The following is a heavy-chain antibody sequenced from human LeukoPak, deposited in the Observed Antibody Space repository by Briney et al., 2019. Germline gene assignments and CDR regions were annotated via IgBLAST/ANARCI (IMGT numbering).Heavy chain of an antibody. CDR2: ISSSSSTI. CDR1: GFTFSSYS. V-gene: IGHV3-48*01. D-gene: IGHD6-13*01. CDR3: AKDLSIAAAGTFDY. J-gene: IGHJ4*02. Sequence: GGSLRLSCAASGFTFSSYSMNWVGPAPGKGREGVSYISSSSSTIYYADSVKGRFTISRDNSKNTLYLQMNSLRAEDTAVYYCAKDLSIAAAGTFDYWGQGTLVTVSS.